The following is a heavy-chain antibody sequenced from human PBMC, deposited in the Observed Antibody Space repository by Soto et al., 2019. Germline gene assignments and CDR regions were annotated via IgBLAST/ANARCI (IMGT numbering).Heavy chain of an antibody. D-gene: IGHD3-3*01. CDR2: IYYSGST. J-gene: IGHJ5*02. V-gene: IGHV4-31*03. CDR1: GGSISSGDYY. Sequence: QVQLQESGPGLVKPSQTLSLTCTVSGGSISSGDYYWSWIRQHPGKGLEWIGYIYYSGSTYYNPSLKSRVTISVDTYKNQFSLKLSSVTAADAAVYYCARWWSGSRQGFDPWGQGTLVNVSS. CDR3: ARWWSGSRQGFDP.